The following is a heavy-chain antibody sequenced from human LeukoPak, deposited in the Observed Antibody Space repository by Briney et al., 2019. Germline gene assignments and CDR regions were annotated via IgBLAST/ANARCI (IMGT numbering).Heavy chain of an antibody. CDR3: ARARGYYDSSGFKNWFDP. CDR2: IYYSGST. Sequence: SETLSLTCTVSGGSISSYYWSWIRQPLGKGLEWIGYIYYSGSTNYNPSLKSRVTISVDTFKDQFSLKLSSVTAADTAVYYCARARGYYDSSGFKNWFDPWGQGTLVTVSS. V-gene: IGHV4-59*01. D-gene: IGHD3-22*01. J-gene: IGHJ5*02. CDR1: GGSISSYY.